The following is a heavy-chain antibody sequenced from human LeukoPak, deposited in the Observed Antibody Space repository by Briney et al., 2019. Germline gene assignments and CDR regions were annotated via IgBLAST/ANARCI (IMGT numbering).Heavy chain of an antibody. D-gene: IGHD3-3*01. J-gene: IGHJ4*02. CDR3: ARGSMSGYYTWYFDY. CDR1: GGSFSGYY. Sequence: SETLSLTCAVYGGSFSGYYWSWIRQPPGKGLEWIGEINHSGSTNYNPSLKSRVTISVDTSKNQFSLKLSFVTAADTAVYYCARGSMSGYYTWYFDYWGQGTLVTVSS. CDR2: INHSGST. V-gene: IGHV4-34*01.